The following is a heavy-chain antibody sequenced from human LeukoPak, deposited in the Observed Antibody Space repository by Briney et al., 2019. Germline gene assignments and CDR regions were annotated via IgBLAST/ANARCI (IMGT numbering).Heavy chain of an antibody. CDR1: GFAFTAYA. J-gene: IGHJ6*02. D-gene: IGHD3-10*01. CDR3: VKRGGDSLYYGLAV. V-gene: IGHV3-64D*06. Sequence: GGSLRLSCSASGFAFTAYAMHWVRQSPGEGLEYFSGINDNGGSTHSADSVTGRFSISRDNSKNTLYLRVSGLRGDDTALYYCVKRGGDSLYYGLAVWGQGTTVTVSS. CDR2: INDNGGST.